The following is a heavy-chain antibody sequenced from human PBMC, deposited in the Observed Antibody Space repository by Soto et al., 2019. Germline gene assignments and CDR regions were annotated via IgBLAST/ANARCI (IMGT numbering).Heavy chain of an antibody. D-gene: IGHD3-10*01. V-gene: IGHV3-11*01. CDR1: GFTFSDYY. CDR2: ISNSGNSI. CDR3: AKDRVSGT. J-gene: IGHJ5*02. Sequence: QVPLVESGGGLVKPGGSLRLSCAASGFTFSDYYVTWIRQAPGKGLEWVSHISNSGNSIYYADSVKGRFTISRDNAKKSLYLQMNSLRADDTAVYYCAKDRVSGTWGQGTLVIVSP.